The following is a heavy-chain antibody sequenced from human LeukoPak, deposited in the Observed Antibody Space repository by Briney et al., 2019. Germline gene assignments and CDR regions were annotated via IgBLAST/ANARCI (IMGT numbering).Heavy chain of an antibody. V-gene: IGHV3-48*01. CDR1: GFTFSSYA. Sequence: PGGSLRLSCAASGFTFSSYAMSWVRQAPGKGLEWVSYISSSSSTIYYADSVKGRFTISRDNAKNSLYLQMNSLRAEDTALYYCAKGGGGDGYIPYYFDYWSQGTLVTVSS. D-gene: IGHD5-24*01. CDR2: ISSSSSTI. J-gene: IGHJ4*02. CDR3: AKGGGGDGYIPYYFDY.